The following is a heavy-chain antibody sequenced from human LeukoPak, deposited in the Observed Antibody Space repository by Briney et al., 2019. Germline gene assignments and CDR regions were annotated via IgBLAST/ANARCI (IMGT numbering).Heavy chain of an antibody. CDR1: GFAFSTSW. CDR2: INQDATEK. J-gene: IGHJ4*02. V-gene: IGHV3-7*03. CDR3: ARAVAAAGSY. D-gene: IGHD6-13*01. Sequence: GGSLRLSCAASGFAFSTSWMTWVRHAPGKGLEWVSNINQDATEKYYVDSVKGRFTISRDNAKNSLFLQMNGLRAEDTAVYYCARAVAAAGSYWGQGTLVTVSS.